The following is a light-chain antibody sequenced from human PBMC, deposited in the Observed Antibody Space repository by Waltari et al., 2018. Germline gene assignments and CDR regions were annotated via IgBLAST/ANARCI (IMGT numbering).Light chain of an antibody. V-gene: IGLV2-14*01. CDR1: DRDVGYYDF. J-gene: IGLJ1*01. Sequence: QSALTQPASVSGSPGQSIPISCSGTDRDVGYYDFVSWYQQHPGKAPHLIIYEVSNRPSGISNRFSASKSGNTASLTISGLQAEDEADYYCSSYTTSSAPGVFGTGTRVTVL. CDR2: EVS. CDR3: SSYTTSSAPGV.